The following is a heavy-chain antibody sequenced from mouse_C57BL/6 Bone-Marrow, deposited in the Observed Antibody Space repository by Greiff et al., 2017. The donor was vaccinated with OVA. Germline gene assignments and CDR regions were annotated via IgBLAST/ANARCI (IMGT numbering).Heavy chain of an antibody. V-gene: IGHV1-64*01. CDR2: IHPNSVST. Sequence: QVQLQQPGAELVKPGASVKLSCKASGYTFTSYWMHWVKQRPGQGLEWIGMIHPNSVSTNYNEKFKSKATLTVDKSSSTAYMQLSSLTSEDSAVYYCASFYYDYGGGAMDYWGQGTSVTVSS. CDR1: GYTFTSYW. J-gene: IGHJ4*01. CDR3: ASFYYDYGGGAMDY. D-gene: IGHD2-4*01.